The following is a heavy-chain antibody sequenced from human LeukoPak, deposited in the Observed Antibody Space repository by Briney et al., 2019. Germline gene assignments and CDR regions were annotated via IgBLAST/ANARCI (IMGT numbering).Heavy chain of an antibody. CDR3: SRDLIDCGGDCYSQTLDH. Sequence: PGGSLRLSCAASGFTFSTSWMHWVRQAPGKGLVWVSRINSDGSVTNYADSVKGRFTISRDNAKHTVYLQMNSLRAEDTAVYFCSRDLIDCGGDCYSQTLDHWGQGTLVTVSS. D-gene: IGHD2-21*02. CDR1: GFTFSTSW. J-gene: IGHJ4*02. CDR2: INSDGSVT. V-gene: IGHV3-74*01.